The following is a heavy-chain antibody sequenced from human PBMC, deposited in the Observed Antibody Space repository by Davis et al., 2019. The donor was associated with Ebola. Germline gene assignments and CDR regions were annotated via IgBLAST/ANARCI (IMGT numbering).Heavy chain of an antibody. Sequence: ASVKVSCKASGYIFTNYAMHWVRQAPGQRLEWMGWINTGNGNTKYSQSFQGRVTITRDTSASTVYMELYSLRSEDTAVYYCAKPGAAPPGNWFDSWGQGTLVTVSS. D-gene: IGHD6-13*01. J-gene: IGHJ5*01. CDR3: AKPGAAPPGNWFDS. V-gene: IGHV1-3*04. CDR2: INTGNGNT. CDR1: GYIFTNYA.